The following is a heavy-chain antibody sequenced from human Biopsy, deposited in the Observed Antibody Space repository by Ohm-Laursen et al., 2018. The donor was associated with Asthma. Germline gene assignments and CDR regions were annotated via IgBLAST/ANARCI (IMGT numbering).Heavy chain of an antibody. V-gene: IGHV3-53*01. J-gene: IGHJ4*02. CDR1: GFTFGDYW. CDR2: IYSGGTS. CDR3: ARGDSSNWSHYYFDY. D-gene: IGHD3-22*01. Sequence: SLRLSCTASGFTFGDYWMSWVRQVPGKGLEWVSVIYSGGTSHTADSVRGRFTISRDYPKNTLYLQMHSLRAEDTAVYYCARGDSSNWSHYYFDYWGQGTLVTVSS.